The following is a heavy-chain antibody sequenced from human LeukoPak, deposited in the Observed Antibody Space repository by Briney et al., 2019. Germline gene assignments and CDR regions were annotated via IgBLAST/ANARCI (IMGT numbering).Heavy chain of an antibody. CDR1: GGSISSGGYY. CDR3: ARYITMVRGNALDV. Sequence: SQTLSLTCSVSGGSISSGGYYWTWIRQQPGKGLEWIGYIYYSGSTYYNPSLESRVAISLDTSKNQFSLKLNSVTAADSAVYYCARYITMVRGNALDVWGQGTTVTVSS. V-gene: IGHV4-31*03. D-gene: IGHD3-10*01. CDR2: IYYSGST. J-gene: IGHJ6*02.